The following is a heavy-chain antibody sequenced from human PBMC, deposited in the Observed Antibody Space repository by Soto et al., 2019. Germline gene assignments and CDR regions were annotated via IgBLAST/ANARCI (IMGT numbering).Heavy chain of an antibody. CDR2: ISGSGGST. D-gene: IGHD3-10*01. Sequence: EVQLLESGGGLVQPGGSLRLSCAASGFTFSSYAMSWVRQARGKGLEWVSAISGSGGSTYYADSVKGRFTISRDNSKNTLFLQMNSLRAEDTAVYYCAKGWFGQPYFDYWGQGTLVTVSS. V-gene: IGHV3-23*01. CDR3: AKGWFGQPYFDY. CDR1: GFTFSSYA. J-gene: IGHJ4*02.